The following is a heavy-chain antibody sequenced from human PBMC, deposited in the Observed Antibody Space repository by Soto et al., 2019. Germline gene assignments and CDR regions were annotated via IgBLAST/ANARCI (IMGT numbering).Heavy chain of an antibody. V-gene: IGHV3-15*01. CDR3: TTDMAADWGSFSTYYSYMDV. CDR1: GFTFSNAW. J-gene: IGHJ6*03. CDR2: IKSKTDGGTT. Sequence: PGGSLRLSCAASGFTFSNAWMSWFRQAPGKGLEWVGRIKSKTDGGTTDYAAPVKGRFTISRDDSKNTLYLQMNSLKTEDTAVYYCTTDMAADWGSFSTYYSYMDVSGQGPTLTVSS. D-gene: IGHD3-16*01.